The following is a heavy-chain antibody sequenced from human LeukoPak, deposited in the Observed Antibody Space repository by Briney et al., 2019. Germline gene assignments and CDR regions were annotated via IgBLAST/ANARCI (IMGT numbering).Heavy chain of an antibody. Sequence: GSVKVSCKASGRLFTSYGIAWVRQAPGEGHKWVGWKSNFDGDKNVAEKLQGRVTLTTDTSTSTAYMELTSLTVDDKAVYYCVRARGCSNCVLTDGFDSWAHGTKVTVSS. CDR2: KSNFDGDK. CDR3: VRARGCSNCVLTDGFDS. D-gene: IGHD6-13*01. CDR1: GRLFTSYG. V-gene: IGHV1-18*01. J-gene: IGHJ3*01.